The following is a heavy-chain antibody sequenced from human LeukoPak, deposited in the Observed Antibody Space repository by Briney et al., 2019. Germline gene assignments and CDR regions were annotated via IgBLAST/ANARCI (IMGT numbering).Heavy chain of an antibody. CDR3: AKLAGYYYGSGSWNYFDY. CDR1: GFTFSSYA. V-gene: IGHV3-30-3*02. CDR2: ISYDGSNK. D-gene: IGHD3-10*01. Sequence: GGSLRLSCAASGFTFSSYAMHWVRQAPGKGLEWVAVISYDGSNKYYADSVKGRFTISRDNSKNTLYLQMNSLRAEDTAVYYCAKLAGYYYGSGSWNYFDYWGQGTLVTVSS. J-gene: IGHJ4*02.